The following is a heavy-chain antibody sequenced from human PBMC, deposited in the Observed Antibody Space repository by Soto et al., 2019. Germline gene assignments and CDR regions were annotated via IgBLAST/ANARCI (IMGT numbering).Heavy chain of an antibody. Sequence: SQTLSLTCVISGDSVSSNSASWNWIRQSPSRGLEWLGRTYYRSKWYNDYAVSVKSRITINPDTSKNQFSLQLNSVTPEDTAVYYCARDLGHSGLRSHFDYWGQGTLVTVSS. CDR3: ARDLGHSGLRSHFDY. D-gene: IGHD5-12*01. CDR2: TYYRSKWYN. CDR1: GDSVSSNSAS. V-gene: IGHV6-1*01. J-gene: IGHJ4*02.